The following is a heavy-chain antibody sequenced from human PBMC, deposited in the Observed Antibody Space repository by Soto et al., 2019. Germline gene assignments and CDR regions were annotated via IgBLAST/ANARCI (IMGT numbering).Heavy chain of an antibody. CDR1: GRTLGSRA. V-gene: IGHV3-23*01. D-gene: IGHD3-10*01. Sequence: XGSLRLSCVAAGRTLGSRAMSWVRQAPGEGLQWVSTITDTGGDAKYADSVRGRFVISRDNSKKTLYLQMTSLTAEDSAMYFCARGSTDSYPGSRIFDFWGRGTLVTVSS. CDR3: ARGSTDSYPGSRIFDF. J-gene: IGHJ4*02. CDR2: ITDTGGDA.